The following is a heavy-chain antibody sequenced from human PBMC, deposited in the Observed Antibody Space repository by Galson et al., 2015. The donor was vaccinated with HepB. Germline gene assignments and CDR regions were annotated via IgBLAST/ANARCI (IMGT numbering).Heavy chain of an antibody. J-gene: IGHJ4*02. CDR3: VRPHQGWGTTDY. V-gene: IGHV3-48*03. CDR1: GFAFSTYE. Sequence: SLRLSCAVSGFAFSTYEMNWVRQAPGKGLEWISYISSSSSTIYYAASVKGRFTISRDNAKNPLYLQMNSLRAEDTAVYFCVRPHQGWGTTDYWGQGTLVTVSS. CDR2: ISSSSSTI. D-gene: IGHD3-16*01.